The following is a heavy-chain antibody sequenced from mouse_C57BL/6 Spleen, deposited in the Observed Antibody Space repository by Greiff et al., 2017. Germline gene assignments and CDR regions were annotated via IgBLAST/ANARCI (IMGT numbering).Heavy chain of an antibody. CDR2: IYPRDGST. CDR3: AKYYGSSYFDV. D-gene: IGHD1-1*01. Sequence: QVQLQQSGPELVKPGASVKLSCKASGYTFTSYDIHWVKQRPGQGLEWIGWIYPRDGSTKYNEKFKGKATLTVDTSSSTAYMELHSLTSEDSAVYFCAKYYGSSYFDVWGTGTTVTVSS. V-gene: IGHV1-85*01. J-gene: IGHJ1*03. CDR1: GYTFTSYD.